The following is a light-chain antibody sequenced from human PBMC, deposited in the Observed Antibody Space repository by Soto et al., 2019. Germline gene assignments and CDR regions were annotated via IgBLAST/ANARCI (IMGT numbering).Light chain of an antibody. CDR1: QSISSY. J-gene: IGKJ1*01. Sequence: DIQMPQSPSSLSASVGDSVTITCRASQSISSYLNWYQQKPGKAPKLLIYAASSLQSGVPSRFSGSGSGTEFTLTISSLQPDEFATYYCQQYEIFSGTVGPGTKVDI. CDR3: QQYEIFSGT. CDR2: AAS. V-gene: IGKV1-39*01.